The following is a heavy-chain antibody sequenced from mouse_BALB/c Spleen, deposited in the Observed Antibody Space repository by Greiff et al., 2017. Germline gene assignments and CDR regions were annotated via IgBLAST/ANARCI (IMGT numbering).Heavy chain of an antibody. CDR2: ISSGGSYT. D-gene: IGHD1-1*01. J-gene: IGHJ2*01. Sequence: EVQLQESGGDLVKPGGSLKLSCAASGFTFSSYGMSWVRQTPDKRLEWVATISSGGSYTYYPDSVKGRFTISRDNAKNTLYLQMSSLKSEDTAMYYCARGVYGSSFDYWGQGTTLTVSS. CDR1: GFTFSSYG. CDR3: ARGVYGSSFDY. V-gene: IGHV5-6*01.